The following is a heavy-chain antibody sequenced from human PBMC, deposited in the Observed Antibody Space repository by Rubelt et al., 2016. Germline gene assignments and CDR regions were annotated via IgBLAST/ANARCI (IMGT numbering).Heavy chain of an antibody. CDR3: ASNIAVAGIPAVFDY. CDR2: IYYSGST. D-gene: IGHD6-19*01. J-gene: IGHJ4*02. Sequence: QVQLQESGPGLVKPSETLSLTCTVSGGSISSSSYYWGWIRQPPGKGLEWIGSIYYSGSTYYNPSPKSRVTISLDTSKNQFSLKLSSVTAADTAVYYCASNIAVAGIPAVFDYWGQGTLVTVSS. CDR1: GGSISSSSYY. V-gene: IGHV4-39*01.